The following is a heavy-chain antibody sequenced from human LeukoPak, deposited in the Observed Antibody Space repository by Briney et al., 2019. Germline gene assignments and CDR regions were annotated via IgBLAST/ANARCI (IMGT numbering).Heavy chain of an antibody. CDR3: ARELWFVNAPGSWFDP. CDR1: GGSISSYY. D-gene: IGHD3-10*01. J-gene: IGHJ5*02. V-gene: IGHV4-4*09. Sequence: SETLSLTCTVSGGSISSYYWSWIRQPPGKGLEWIGYIYTSGSTNYNPSLKSRVTISVDTSKNQFSLKLSSVTAADTAVYYCARELWFVNAPGSWFDPWGQGTLVTVSS. CDR2: IYTSGST.